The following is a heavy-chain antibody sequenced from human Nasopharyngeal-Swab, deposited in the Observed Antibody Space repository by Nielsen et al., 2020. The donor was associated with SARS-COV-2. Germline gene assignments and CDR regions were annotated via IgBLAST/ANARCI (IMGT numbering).Heavy chain of an antibody. Sequence: SETLSLTCTVSGCSISSGCYYWSWIRQHPGKGLEWIGYIYYSGSTYYNPSLKSRVTISVDTSKNQFSLKLSSVTAADTAVYYCARDRGRFAAFDYWGQGTLVTVSS. D-gene: IGHD3-10*01. V-gene: IGHV4-31*03. J-gene: IGHJ4*02. CDR3: ARDRGRFAAFDY. CDR1: GCSISSGCYY. CDR2: IYYSGST.